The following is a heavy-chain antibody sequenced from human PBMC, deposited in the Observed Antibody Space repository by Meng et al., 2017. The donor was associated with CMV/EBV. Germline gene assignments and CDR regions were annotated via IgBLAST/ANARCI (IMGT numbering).Heavy chain of an antibody. CDR3: AGSRPGGGACDY. CDR1: GASIKNYN. J-gene: IGHJ4*02. V-gene: IGHV4-4*07. D-gene: IGHD3-16*01. Sequence: QVKTPESGPGLWKPSAHLCVTCIVSGASIKNYNWNWVRQPAGQGLEWIGLIQVIGHTVYNPSLKSRVTVSLDASKSQFSLTLNSVTAADTATYYCAGSRPGGGACDYWGQGILVTVSS. CDR2: IQVIGHT.